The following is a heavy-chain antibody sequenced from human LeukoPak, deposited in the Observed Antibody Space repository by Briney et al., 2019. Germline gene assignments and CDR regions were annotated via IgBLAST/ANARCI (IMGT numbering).Heavy chain of an antibody. D-gene: IGHD5-18*01. CDR3: ARTQTEYSYGHPYCFDY. V-gene: IGHV3-74*01. CDR1: GFTFSSYW. Sequence: GGSLRLSCAASGFTFSSYWMHWVRQAPGKGLVWVSRINSDGSSTNYADSVKGRFTISRDNAKNTLYLQMNSLRAEDTAVYYCARTQTEYSYGHPYCFDYWGQGTLVTVSS. J-gene: IGHJ4*02. CDR2: INSDGSST.